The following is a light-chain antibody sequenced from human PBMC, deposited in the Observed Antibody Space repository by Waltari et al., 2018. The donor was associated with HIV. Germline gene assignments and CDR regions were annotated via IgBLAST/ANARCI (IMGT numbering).Light chain of an antibody. CDR3: STWDDKMSGVI. J-gene: IGLJ2*01. Sequence: QSVLTQPPSTSGTPGQRVTISCSGSISNIGHNYVYWYKHLPGTAPKLLIYNNNRRPSGLPDRFSGSKSDTSASLAISGLRSEDEADYYCSTWDDKMSGVIFGGGTKLTVL. CDR2: NNN. CDR1: ISNIGHNY. V-gene: IGLV1-47*01.